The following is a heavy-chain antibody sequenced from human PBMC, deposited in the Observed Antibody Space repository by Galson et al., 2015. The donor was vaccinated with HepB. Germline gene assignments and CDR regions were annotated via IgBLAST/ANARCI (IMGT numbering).Heavy chain of an antibody. CDR2: ISSSSSTI. CDR1: GFTCSSYS. CDR3: TNPPQSGTFDS. V-gene: IGHV3-48*01. Sequence: SLRLSCAASGFTCSSYSMNWVRQAPGKGQEWVSYISSSSSTIYYADSVKGRFTIYRDNSKNTLYVQMNTLRAEDTAVYYCTNPPQSGTFDSWGQGTLVTVSS. J-gene: IGHJ4*02. D-gene: IGHD1-7*01.